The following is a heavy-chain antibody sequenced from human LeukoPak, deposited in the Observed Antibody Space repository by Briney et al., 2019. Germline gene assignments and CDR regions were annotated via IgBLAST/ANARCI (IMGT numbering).Heavy chain of an antibody. CDR2: IIPILGIA. V-gene: IGHV1-69*04. CDR3: AGGGNSSSWHHEFYYYYYYMDV. CDR1: GGTFSSYA. D-gene: IGHD6-13*01. J-gene: IGHJ6*03. Sequence: ASVKVSCKASGGTFSSYAISWVRQAPGQGLEWMGRIIPILGIANYAQKFQGRVTITADESTSTAYMELSSLRSEDTAVYYCAGGGNSSSWHHEFYYYYYYMDVWGKGTTVTVSS.